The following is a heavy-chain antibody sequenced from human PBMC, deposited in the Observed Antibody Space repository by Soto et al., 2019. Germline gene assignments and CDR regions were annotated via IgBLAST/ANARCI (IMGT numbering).Heavy chain of an antibody. V-gene: IGHV1-8*01. CDR2: MSPKTGNT. CDR1: GYTFTTYD. J-gene: IGHJ4*02. Sequence: QLQRVQSGAEVKKPGASVKVSCKASGYTFTTYDSNWVRQATGQGLEWIGWMSPKTGNTGYAQNFQGRVTMTRNPSISTAYMELSSLTSEDTAVYYCARGPPNWGFDLWGQGTLVPVSS. CDR3: ARGPPNWGFDL. D-gene: IGHD7-27*01.